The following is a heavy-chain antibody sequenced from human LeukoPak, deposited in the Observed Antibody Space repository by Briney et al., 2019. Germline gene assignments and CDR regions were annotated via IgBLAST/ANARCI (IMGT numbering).Heavy chain of an antibody. CDR2: TIPIFGTP. J-gene: IGHJ4*02. D-gene: IGHD5-24*01. V-gene: IGHV1-69*06. CDR3: ARDEGGYNGSLWQTLFDY. Sequence: AVKLTCSPSGGTFSSYAISRVRQAPGQGLEWMGGTIPIFGTPNYATKFHGRASTTAEKTPSTAYMELSSLRSDDTAVYYCARDEGGYNGSLWQTLFDYWGQGTLCSVSS. CDR1: GGTFSSYA.